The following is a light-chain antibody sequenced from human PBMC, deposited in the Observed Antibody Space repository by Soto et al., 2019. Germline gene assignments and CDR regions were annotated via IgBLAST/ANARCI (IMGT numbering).Light chain of an antibody. CDR2: DAS. Sequence: GDRVTITCRASQSISSWLAWYQQKPGKAPKLLIYDASSLESGVPSRFSGSGSGTDFTLTISRLEPEDFAVYYCQQYGSSAWTFGQGTKVDIK. J-gene: IGKJ1*01. CDR3: QQYGSSAWT. V-gene: IGKV1-5*01. CDR1: QSISSW.